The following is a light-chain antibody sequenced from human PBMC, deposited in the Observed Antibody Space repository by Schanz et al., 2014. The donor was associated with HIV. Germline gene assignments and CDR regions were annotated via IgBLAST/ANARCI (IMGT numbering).Light chain of an antibody. CDR3: QQYGSSPLYT. Sequence: EIVMTQSPATLSVSPGERVTLSCRASQSVSSSLAWYQQKPGQAPRIVIYGASSRATGVPDRFSGSGSGTDYTLTISRLEPEDVAVYYCQQYGSSPLYTFGQGTKLEIK. CDR1: QSVSSS. CDR2: GAS. V-gene: IGKV3-20*01. J-gene: IGKJ2*01.